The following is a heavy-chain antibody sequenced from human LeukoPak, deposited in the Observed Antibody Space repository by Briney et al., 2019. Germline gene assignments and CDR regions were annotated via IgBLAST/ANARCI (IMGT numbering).Heavy chain of an antibody. CDR3: ARKPNWGLAPFDY. CDR1: GGSISSSNW. CDR2: IYHSGST. V-gene: IGHV4-4*02. D-gene: IGHD7-27*01. Sequence: SETLSLTCAVSGGSISSSNWWSWVRQPPGKGLEWIGEIYHSGSTNYNPSLKSRVTISVDNSKNQFSLKLSSVTAADTPVYYCARKPNWGLAPFDYWGQGTLVTVSS. J-gene: IGHJ4*02.